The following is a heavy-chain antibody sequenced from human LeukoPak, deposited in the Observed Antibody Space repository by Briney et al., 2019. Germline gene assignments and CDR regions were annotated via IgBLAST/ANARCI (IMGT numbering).Heavy chain of an antibody. J-gene: IGHJ4*02. Sequence: GASVKVSCKASGCTFSNYAISWVRQAPGQGLEWMGGIIPIFGTANYAQKFRGRVTITADKSTSTAYMELRSLRSDDTAVYYCARGRDIVLQEGDYWGQGTLATVSS. CDR1: GCTFSNYA. CDR3: ARGRDIVLQEGDY. D-gene: IGHD2-8*02. V-gene: IGHV1-69*06. CDR2: IIPIFGTA.